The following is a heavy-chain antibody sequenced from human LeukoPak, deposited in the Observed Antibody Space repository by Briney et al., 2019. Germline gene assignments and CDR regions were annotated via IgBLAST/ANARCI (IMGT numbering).Heavy chain of an antibody. CDR1: GYTFTGYY. J-gene: IGHJ4*02. V-gene: IGHV1-2*02. CDR2: INPNSGGT. D-gene: IGHD3-16*01. CDR3: ARNFGGLGY. Sequence: VASVKVSCKASGYTFTGYYMHWVRQAPGQGLEWMGWINPNSGGTNYAQKFQGRVTITRNISISTVYLELSSLRSEDTAVYYCARNFGGLGYWGQGTLVTVSS.